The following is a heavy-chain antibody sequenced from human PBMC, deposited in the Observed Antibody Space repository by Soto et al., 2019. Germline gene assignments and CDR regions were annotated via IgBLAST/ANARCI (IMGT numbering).Heavy chain of an antibody. J-gene: IGHJ4*02. D-gene: IGHD1-26*01. CDR3: AISTSGNYYYDS. CDR1: GFTVKNKY. V-gene: IGHV3-53*01. CDR2: IYDDGST. Sequence: GGYLRLSCAASGFTVKNKYMGWVRQAPGTGLEWVSVIYDDGSTYYADSVKGRFTISRDSSKNTLYLQMNSLTAEDTAVFYCAISTSGNYYYDSWGQGTLVPFSS.